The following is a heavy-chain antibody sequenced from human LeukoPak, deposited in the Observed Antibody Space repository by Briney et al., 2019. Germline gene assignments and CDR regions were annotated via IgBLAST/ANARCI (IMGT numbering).Heavy chain of an antibody. Sequence: GGSLRLSCSASGFTFSPYAMSWVRQTPGKGLEWVSAISGSGGTTYYADSVKGRFAISRDNSKNTLYLQMNSLRAEDAAIYYCAKAYSYGSGSFYKTFDYWGQGTLVTVSS. V-gene: IGHV3-23*01. J-gene: IGHJ4*02. CDR3: AKAYSYGSGSFYKTFDY. CDR2: ISGSGGTT. D-gene: IGHD3-10*01. CDR1: GFTFSPYA.